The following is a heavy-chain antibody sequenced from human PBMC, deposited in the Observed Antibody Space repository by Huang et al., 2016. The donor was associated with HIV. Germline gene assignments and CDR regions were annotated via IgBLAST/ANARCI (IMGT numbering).Heavy chain of an antibody. CDR2: IRYDGNNY. CDR3: AKDLTYTFGRHFDY. D-gene: IGHD3-3*01. Sequence: QVQLVESGGGVVQPGGSLRLSCTASGFTFGSFGMHWVRQGPGKGLEWVAFIRYDGNNYYYADSVRGRFTISRDNSKDTLYLQMNRLRPDDSAVYYCAKDLTYTFGRHFDYWGRGTLFTVSS. V-gene: IGHV3-30*02. CDR1: GFTFGSFG. J-gene: IGHJ4*02.